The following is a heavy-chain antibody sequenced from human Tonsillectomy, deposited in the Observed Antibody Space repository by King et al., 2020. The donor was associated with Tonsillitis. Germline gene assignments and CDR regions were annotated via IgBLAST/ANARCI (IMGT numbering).Heavy chain of an antibody. V-gene: IGHV1-2*02. Sequence: VQLVESGTEGKVPGASVTVSCKASGYTFTHYHIHWIRQAPGQGLEWMGWIDCNIGSTNVAQKLQGRVTLTRDTSTNTAYRDLRSLRSDDTAIYYCSRETWVYGSWGQGTLVTVSS. D-gene: IGHD5-24*01. CDR3: SRETWVYGS. CDR2: IDCNIGST. CDR1: GYTFTHYH. J-gene: IGHJ5*02.